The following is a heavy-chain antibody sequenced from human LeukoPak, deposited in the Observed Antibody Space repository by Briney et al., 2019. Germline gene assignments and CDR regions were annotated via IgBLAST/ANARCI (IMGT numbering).Heavy chain of an antibody. V-gene: IGHV1-2*02. CDR3: ARDSLHNYGEPFDY. Sequence: ASVKVSCKASGYTFTGYYMHWVRQAPGQGLEWMGWINPNSGGTNYAQKLQGRVTMTTDTSTSTAYMELRSLRSDDTAVYYCARDSLHNYGEPFDYWGQGTLVTVSS. J-gene: IGHJ4*02. CDR1: GYTFTGYY. CDR2: INPNSGGT. D-gene: IGHD4-17*01.